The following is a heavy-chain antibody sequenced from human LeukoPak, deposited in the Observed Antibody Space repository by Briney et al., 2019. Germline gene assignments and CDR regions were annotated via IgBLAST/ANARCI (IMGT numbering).Heavy chain of an antibody. D-gene: IGHD3-10*01. Sequence: SETLSLTCAVYGGSFSGYYWSWIRQPPGKGLEWIGEINHSGSTNYNPSLKRRGSISVDPSKNPFSLKLRSLTAADTAVYYCARGGEGVDPWGQGTLVTVSS. CDR1: GGSFSGYY. J-gene: IGHJ5*02. V-gene: IGHV4-34*01. CDR3: ARGGEGVDP. CDR2: INHSGST.